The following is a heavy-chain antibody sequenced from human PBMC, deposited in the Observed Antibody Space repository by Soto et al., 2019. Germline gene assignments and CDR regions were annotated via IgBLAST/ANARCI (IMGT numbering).Heavy chain of an antibody. V-gene: IGHV3-48*02. CDR1: GFTFSSYS. J-gene: IGHJ4*02. Sequence: EVQLVESGGGLVQPGGSLRLSCAASGFTFSSYSMNWVRQAPGKGLEWVSYISSSSSTIYYADSVKGRFTISRDNAKNSLYXQMNSXRDEDXAVXYCXXDSRYSSSWYYFDYWGQGTLVTVSS. D-gene: IGHD6-13*01. CDR2: ISSSSSTI. CDR3: XXDSRYSSSWYYFDY.